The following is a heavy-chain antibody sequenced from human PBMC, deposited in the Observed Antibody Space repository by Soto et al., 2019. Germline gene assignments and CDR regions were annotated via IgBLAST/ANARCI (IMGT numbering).Heavy chain of an antibody. CDR3: ARGEAARAWGFNPNWFDP. CDR2: IYYSGST. CDR1: GGSISSGGYY. J-gene: IGHJ5*02. Sequence: QVQLQESGPGLVKPSQTLSLTCTVSGGSISSGGYYWSWIRQHPGKGLEWIGYIYYSGSTYYNPSLKRRVTISVDTSKNQFPLELSSVAAADTAVYYCARGEAARAWGFNPNWFDPWGQGTLVTVSS. D-gene: IGHD6-6*01. V-gene: IGHV4-31*03.